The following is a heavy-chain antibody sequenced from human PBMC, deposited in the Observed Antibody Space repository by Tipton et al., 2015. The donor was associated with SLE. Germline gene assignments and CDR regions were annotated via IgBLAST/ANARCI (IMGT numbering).Heavy chain of an antibody. D-gene: IGHD5-18*01. CDR2: IYYSGST. CDR1: GGSISSYY. Sequence: TLSLTCAVYGGSISSYYWSRIRQPPGEGLEWIGYIYYSGSTNYNPSLKSRVTISVDTSKNQFSLKLSSVTAADTAVYYCARGRGSYGGYYYYYYMDVWGKGTTVTVSS. V-gene: IGHV4-59*01. CDR3: ARGRGSYGGYYYYYYMDV. J-gene: IGHJ6*03.